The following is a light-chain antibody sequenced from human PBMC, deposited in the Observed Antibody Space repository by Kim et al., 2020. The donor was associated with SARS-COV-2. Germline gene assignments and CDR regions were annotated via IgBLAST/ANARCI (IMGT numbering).Light chain of an antibody. Sequence: QSALTQPASVSGSPGQSITISCSGTSSDVGGYNFVSWYQQHPGKAPKLIIYDVSKRPSGVSNRFSGSKSGNTASLTISGLQAEDEADYYCTSYTSIDTYVFGTGTKVTVL. CDR2: DVS. J-gene: IGLJ1*01. CDR1: SSDVGGYNF. V-gene: IGLV2-14*01. CDR3: TSYTSIDTYV.